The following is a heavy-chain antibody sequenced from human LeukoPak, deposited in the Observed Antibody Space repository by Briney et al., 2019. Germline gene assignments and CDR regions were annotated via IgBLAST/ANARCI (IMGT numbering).Heavy chain of an antibody. CDR1: GFNFDDYD. J-gene: IGHJ4*02. Sequence: PGGSLRLSCAASGFNFDDYDMHWVRQAPGKGPEWVSLISGDGDNTYDADSVKGRFTISRDNNKNSLHLQMNSLRPEDTGMYFCVKDGRCEAHDRYGWFEYWGQGTLVTVSS. CDR2: ISGDGDNT. D-gene: IGHD2-8*02. CDR3: VKDGRCEAHDRYGWFEY. V-gene: IGHV3-43*02.